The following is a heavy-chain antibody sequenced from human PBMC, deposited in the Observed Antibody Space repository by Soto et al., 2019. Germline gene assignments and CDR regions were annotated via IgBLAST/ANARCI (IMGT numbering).Heavy chain of an antibody. CDR1: GGSISIGGYY. CDR2: IYYSGVT. J-gene: IGHJ4*02. Sequence: QVQLLESGPGLVKPSQTLSLTCTVSGGSISIGGYYWSWIRQHPGKGLEWIGYIYYSGVTYYSPSLKSRVTISIDTSKTQFSLKLSSVTAADTAVYYCAGGVLYWGQGTLVTVSS. CDR3: AGGVLY. D-gene: IGHD3-10*01. V-gene: IGHV4-31*03.